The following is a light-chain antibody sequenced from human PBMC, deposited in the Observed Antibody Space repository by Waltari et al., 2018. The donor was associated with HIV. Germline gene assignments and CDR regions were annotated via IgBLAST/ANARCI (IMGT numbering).Light chain of an antibody. Sequence: SYVLTQPPSVSVAPGKTARITCGGNNIGGKSVHWYQQKSGQAPVLVIYYDTDRSSGIPERFSGSNSGNTATLTISRVEAGDEADYYCQLWDHSGDHPIFGGGTKVTVL. CDR3: QLWDHSGDHPI. CDR1: NIGGKS. V-gene: IGLV3-21*04. CDR2: YDT. J-gene: IGLJ2*01.